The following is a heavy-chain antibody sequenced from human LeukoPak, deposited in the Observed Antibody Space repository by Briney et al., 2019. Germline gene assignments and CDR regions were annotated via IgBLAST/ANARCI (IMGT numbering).Heavy chain of an antibody. CDR2: ISSSGSTI. CDR3: AKSRGDCSGGSCYSNWFAP. J-gene: IGHJ5*02. D-gene: IGHD2-15*01. V-gene: IGHV3-48*03. CDR1: GFTFSSYE. Sequence: PGGSLRLSCAASGFTFSSYEMNWVRQAPGKGLEWVSYISSSGSTIYYADSVKGRFTISRDNSKNTMYLQMNSLRAEDTSVYYCAKSRGDCSGGSCYSNWFAPWGQGTLVTVSS.